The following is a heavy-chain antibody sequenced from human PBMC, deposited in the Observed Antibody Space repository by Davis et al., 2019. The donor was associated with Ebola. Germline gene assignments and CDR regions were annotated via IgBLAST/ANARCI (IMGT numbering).Heavy chain of an antibody. V-gene: IGHV3-30-3*01. CDR1: GFTFSRYA. Sequence: PGGSLRLSCAASGFTFSRYAMHWVRQAPGKGLEWVAVISYDGSNKYYADSVKGRFTISRDNSKNTLYLQMNSLRAEDTAVYYCARVPYDFWSGYYNPYWGQGTLVTVSS. CDR3: ARVPYDFWSGYYNPY. J-gene: IGHJ4*02. CDR2: ISYDGSNK. D-gene: IGHD3-3*01.